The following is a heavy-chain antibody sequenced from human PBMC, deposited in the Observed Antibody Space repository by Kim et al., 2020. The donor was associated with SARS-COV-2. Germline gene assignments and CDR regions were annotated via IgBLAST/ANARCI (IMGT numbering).Heavy chain of an antibody. CDR3: ENDDDREY. CDR2: ISCDGSNY. Sequence: GGSLRLSCVGSGFDFSRSAMHWVRQASGKGLEWVARISCDGSNYYHADSAKGRFTITRDNSNKTHSLHIHILRPKNKAAYYCENDDDREY. V-gene: IGHV3-30*18. J-gene: IGHJ1*01. D-gene: IGHD1-1*01. CDR1: GFDFSRSA.